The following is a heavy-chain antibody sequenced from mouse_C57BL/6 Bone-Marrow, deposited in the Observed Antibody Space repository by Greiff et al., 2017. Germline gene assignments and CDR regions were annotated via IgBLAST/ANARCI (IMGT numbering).Heavy chain of an antibody. CDR2: INPNNGGT. CDR1: GYTFTDYY. J-gene: IGHJ4*01. Sequence: EVQLQQSGPELVKPGASVKISCKASGYTFTDYYMNWVKQSHGQGLEWIGDINPNNGGTSYNQKFKGKATLTVDKSSSTAYMELRSLTSEDSAVYCCAREGTEDAMDYWGQGTSVTVSS. V-gene: IGHV1-26*01. D-gene: IGHD4-1*01. CDR3: AREGTEDAMDY.